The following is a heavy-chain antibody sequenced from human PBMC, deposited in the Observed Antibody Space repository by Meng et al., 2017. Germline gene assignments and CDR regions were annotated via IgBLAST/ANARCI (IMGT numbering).Heavy chain of an antibody. CDR1: GGSFSGYY. CDR3: ARRGPHWLYCSGGSCYPRPFDY. CDR2: IYYSGST. J-gene: IGHJ4*02. Sequence: SETLSLTCAVYGGSFSGYYWSWIRQPPGKGLEWIGYIYYSGSTNYNPSLKSRVTISVDTSKNQFSLKLSSVTAADTAVYYCARRGPHWLYCSGGSCYPRPFDYWGQGTLVTVSS. V-gene: IGHV4-59*12. D-gene: IGHD2-15*01.